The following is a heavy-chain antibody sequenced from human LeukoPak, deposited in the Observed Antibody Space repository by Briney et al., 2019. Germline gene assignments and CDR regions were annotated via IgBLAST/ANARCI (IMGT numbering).Heavy chain of an antibody. CDR3: ARDSTSGWQHDY. D-gene: IGHD6-19*01. CDR2: IYSGGST. J-gene: IGHJ4*02. V-gene: IGHV3-66*01. Sequence: GGSLRLSCAAPGFTFSTNYMSWVGQAPGKGLEWVSVIYSGGSTSYADSVKGRFTISRDNSKNTLYVQMNNVRAEDTAVYYCARDSTSGWQHDYWGQGTLVTVSS. CDR1: GFTFSTNY.